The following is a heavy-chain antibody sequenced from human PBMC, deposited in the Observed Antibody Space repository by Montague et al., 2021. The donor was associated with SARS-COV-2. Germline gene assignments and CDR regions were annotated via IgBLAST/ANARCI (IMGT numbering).Heavy chain of an antibody. D-gene: IGHD6-13*01. CDR2: ISHDGSNK. CDR3: ARGGHPRQLVYY. CDR1: GFSFSSFT. V-gene: IGHV3-30-3*01. J-gene: IGHJ4*02. Sequence: SLRLSCAVSGFSFSSFTLHWVRQAPGKGLEWVALISHDGSNKNYADSLKGRFTISRDNSKNTLYLQMNSLRAEDTAVYYCARGGHPRQLVYYWGQGTLVTVSS.